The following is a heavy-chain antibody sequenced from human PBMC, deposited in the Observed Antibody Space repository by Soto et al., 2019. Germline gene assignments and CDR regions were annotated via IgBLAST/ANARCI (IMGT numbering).Heavy chain of an antibody. CDR1: GDSVNSAY. J-gene: IGHJ4*02. V-gene: IGHV4-31*03. CDR3: ARTDAYTSSFFDS. Sequence: QVQLQEMGPGLVKPSQTLTITCTVSGDSVNSAYWSWIRQLPGTGLEWMGNIHHTGKTFYNPSHKSGVAISIDTSPHLFSVKMRSITAADTAVYYCARTDAYTSSFFDSWGQGTVVTVSS. D-gene: IGHD6-6*01. CDR2: IHHTGKT.